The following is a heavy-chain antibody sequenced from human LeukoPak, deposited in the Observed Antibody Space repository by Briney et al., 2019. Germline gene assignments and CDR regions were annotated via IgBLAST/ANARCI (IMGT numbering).Heavy chain of an antibody. Sequence: GRSLRLSCAASGFTFDDYAMHWVRQAPGKGLEWVSGISWNSGSIGYADSVKGRFTISRDNAKNSLYLQMNSLRDDDTAVYYCVRDNGGEHLWGQGTLVTVSS. CDR3: VRDNGGEHL. J-gene: IGHJ4*02. CDR1: GFTFDDYA. D-gene: IGHD3-16*01. CDR2: ISWNSGSI. V-gene: IGHV3-9*01.